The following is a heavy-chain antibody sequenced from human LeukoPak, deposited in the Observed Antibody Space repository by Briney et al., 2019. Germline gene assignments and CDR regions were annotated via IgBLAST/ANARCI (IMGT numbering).Heavy chain of an antibody. J-gene: IGHJ3*02. V-gene: IGHV4-59*11. D-gene: IGHD4-17*01. CDR1: ADSFSSHY. CDR2: ISYIGST. CDR3: ARDLVTVTKGFDI. Sequence: SETLSLTCAVSADSFSSHYWTWIRQPPGKGLEWIGYISYIGSTNYNPSLKSRVTISIDTSKNQFSLQLTSVTAADTAVYYCARDLVTVTKGFDIWGQGTMVSVSS.